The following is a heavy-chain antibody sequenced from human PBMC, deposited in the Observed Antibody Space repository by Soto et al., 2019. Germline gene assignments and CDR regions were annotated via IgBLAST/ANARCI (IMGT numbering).Heavy chain of an antibody. CDR2: ISGSGITT. D-gene: IGHD2-2*01. CDR3: ARDSCSTTTCHGDY. V-gene: IGHV3-23*01. CDR1: GFTFSSYA. J-gene: IGHJ4*02. Sequence: EVQLLESGGGLVQPGGSLRLSCAASGFTFSSYAMTWVRQAQGKGLGWASVISGSGITTDYADSVRGRFTISRDNSRNTLYLQMNSLRAEDTAIYYCARDSCSTTTCHGDYWGQGTLVNVSS.